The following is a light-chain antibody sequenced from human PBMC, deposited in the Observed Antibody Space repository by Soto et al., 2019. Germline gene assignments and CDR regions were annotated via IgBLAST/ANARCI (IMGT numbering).Light chain of an antibody. CDR3: QQYNSYPIT. V-gene: IGKV3-15*01. J-gene: IGKJ5*01. CDR2: GAS. Sequence: EIELTQSPATLSVSAGGTVTLSCRASQSIRTNVAWYQQIPGQAPRLLVYGASTRATGVPARFSGSGSGTDFTLTISSLQPEDFATYYCQQYNSYPITFGQGTRLEIK. CDR1: QSIRTN.